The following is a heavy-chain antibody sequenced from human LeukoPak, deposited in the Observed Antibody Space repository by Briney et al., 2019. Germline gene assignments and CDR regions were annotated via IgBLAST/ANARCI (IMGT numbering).Heavy chain of an antibody. CDR1: GFTFSSYW. V-gene: IGHV3-7*01. Sequence: GGSLRLSCAASGFTFSSYWMSWVRQAPGKGLEWVANIKQDGSEKYYVDSVKGRFTISRDNAKNSLYLQMNSLRAEDTAVYYCAREGELFFPYGVDVWGQGTTVTVSS. CDR2: IKQDGSEK. J-gene: IGHJ6*02. CDR3: AREGELFFPYGVDV. D-gene: IGHD3-10*01.